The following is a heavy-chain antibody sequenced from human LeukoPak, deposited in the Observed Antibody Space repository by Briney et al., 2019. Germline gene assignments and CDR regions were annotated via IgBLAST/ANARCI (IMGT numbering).Heavy chain of an antibody. CDR2: IYYSGST. D-gene: IGHD2-2*03. V-gene: IGHV4-59*08. Sequence: SETLSLTCTVSGGSISSYYWSWIRQPPGKGLEWIGHIYYSGSTNYNPSLKSRVTISVDTSKNQFSLKLSSVTAADTAIFYCASGYFVHTFDFWGQGTLGTVSS. J-gene: IGHJ4*02. CDR3: ASGYFVHTFDF. CDR1: GGSISSYY.